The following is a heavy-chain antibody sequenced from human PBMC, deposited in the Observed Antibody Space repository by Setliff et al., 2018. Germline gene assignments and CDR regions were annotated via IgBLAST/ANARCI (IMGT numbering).Heavy chain of an antibody. CDR1: GGSVRTSSYY. V-gene: IGHV4-39*01. CDR3: ARHGRFYDFTDYFPNWFDP. D-gene: IGHD3-22*01. J-gene: IGHJ5*02. CDR2: IYFTGNT. Sequence: SETLSLTCTVSGGSVRTSSYYWGWIRQSPGKGLEWIGSIYFTGNTYYSPSLKSRVTISADTSKNQFSLTLTSLTATDTAIYYCARHGRFYDFTDYFPNWFDPWGQGTLVTVSS.